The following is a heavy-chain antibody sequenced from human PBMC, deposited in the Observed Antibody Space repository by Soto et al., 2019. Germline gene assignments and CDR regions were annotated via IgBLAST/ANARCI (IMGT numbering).Heavy chain of an antibody. D-gene: IGHD3-10*01. Sequence: EVQLVESGGGLVKPGGSRRLSGTASVSSFSHAWMYWVRQDLGKGLEWVGRMKSTTDGGTTDYAAPVKGRFTISRDDSKNTLEQQMNSLKTDETAVYYCNTDRAYGWGHFAYWGQGTLVTVSS. CDR1: VSSFSHAW. CDR3: NTDRAYGWGHFAY. V-gene: IGHV3-15*01. J-gene: IGHJ4*02. CDR2: MKSTTDGGTT.